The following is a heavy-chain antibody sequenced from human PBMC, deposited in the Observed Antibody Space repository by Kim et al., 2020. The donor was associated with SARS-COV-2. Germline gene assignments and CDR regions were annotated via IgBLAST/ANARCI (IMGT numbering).Heavy chain of an antibody. CDR3: ARIPVMTGYYEDYYYYGMDV. D-gene: IGHD3-9*01. CDR1: GYSFTSYW. Sequence: GESLKISCKGSGYSFTSYWISWVRQMPGEGLEWMGRIDPSDSYTNYSPSFQGHVTISADKSISTAYLQWSSLKASDTAMYYCARIPVMTGYYEDYYYYGMDVWGQGTTVTLSS. CDR2: IDPSDSYT. V-gene: IGHV5-10-1*01. J-gene: IGHJ6*02.